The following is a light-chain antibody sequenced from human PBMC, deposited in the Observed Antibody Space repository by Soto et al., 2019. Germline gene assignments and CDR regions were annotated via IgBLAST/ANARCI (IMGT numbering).Light chain of an antibody. Sequence: EIVMTQSPATLSVSPGEGATLSCRAIQSVAGNLAWYKQIPGQAPRLLIYGTSTRAAGIPARFSGSGSGTEFTLTIPSRQSEDFAVYYCQQYNDWPRFTFGHGTKVDIK. CDR1: QSVAGN. J-gene: IGKJ3*01. V-gene: IGKV3-15*01. CDR2: GTS. CDR3: QQYNDWPRFT.